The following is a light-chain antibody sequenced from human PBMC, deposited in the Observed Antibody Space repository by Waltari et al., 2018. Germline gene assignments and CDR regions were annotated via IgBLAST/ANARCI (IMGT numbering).Light chain of an antibody. V-gene: IGKV4-1*01. Sequence: DIAMTQSPDSLAVSLGERATINCKSGQNLLYSSNNQNYLAWYQQKPGQPPKLLIYWASTRESGVPDRFSGSGSGTDFTLSISNRQAEDVAIYYCQQYYTAPQTFGQGTKVEI. J-gene: IGKJ1*01. CDR2: WAS. CDR3: QQYYTAPQT. CDR1: QNLLYSSNNQNY.